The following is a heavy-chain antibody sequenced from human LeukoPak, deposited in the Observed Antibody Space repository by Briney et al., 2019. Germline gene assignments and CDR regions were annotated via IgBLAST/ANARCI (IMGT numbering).Heavy chain of an antibody. CDR3: ARDSYCSSTSCYRESYYGMDV. J-gene: IGHJ6*02. Sequence: ASVKVSCKASGYTFTGYYMHWVRQAPGQGREGMGWINPNSGGTNYAQKFQGRVTMTRDTSISTAYMELSRLRSDDTAVYYCARDSYCSSTSCYRESYYGMDVWGQGTTVTVSS. D-gene: IGHD2-2*01. CDR2: INPNSGGT. V-gene: IGHV1-2*02. CDR1: GYTFTGYY.